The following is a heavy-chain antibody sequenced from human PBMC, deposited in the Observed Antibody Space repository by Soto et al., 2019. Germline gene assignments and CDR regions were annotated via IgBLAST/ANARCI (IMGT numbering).Heavy chain of an antibody. CDR2: INHSGST. CDR1: GGSFSGYY. V-gene: IGHV4-34*01. CDR3: ARGEVGVSTSGFDY. Sequence: QVQLQQWGAGLLKPSETLSLTCAVYGGSFSGYYWSWIRQPPGKGLEWIGEINHSGSTNYNPSLKSRVTLSVDTSKNQFSLKLSSVTAADTAVYYCARGEVGVSTSGFDYWGQGTLVTVSS. J-gene: IGHJ4*02. D-gene: IGHD6-13*01.